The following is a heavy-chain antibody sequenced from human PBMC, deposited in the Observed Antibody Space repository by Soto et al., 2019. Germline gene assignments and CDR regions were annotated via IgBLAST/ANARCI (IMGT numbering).Heavy chain of an antibody. CDR1: GYSFTSYW. J-gene: IGHJ3*02. D-gene: IGHD3-16*02. Sequence: GESLKISCKGSGYSFTSYWIGWVRQMPGKGLEWMGIIYPGDSDTRYSPSFQGQVTISADKSISTAYLQWSSLKASDTAMYYFARHPIMITFGGVIARDAFDIWGQGTMVTVSS. CDR2: IYPGDSDT. CDR3: ARHPIMITFGGVIARDAFDI. V-gene: IGHV5-51*01.